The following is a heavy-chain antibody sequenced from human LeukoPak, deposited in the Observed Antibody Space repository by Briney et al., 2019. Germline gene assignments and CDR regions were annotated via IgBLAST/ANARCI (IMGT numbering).Heavy chain of an antibody. D-gene: IGHD3-22*01. CDR3: ARVRGRITTIQSAFDI. CDR2: INHREST. J-gene: IGHJ3*02. V-gene: IGHV4-34*01. CDR1: GGSFSAYY. Sequence: SETLSLTCAVYGGSFSAYYCKCIRQPPGKGLEWIGEINHRESTNYNPSLKSRVTIPVDTSKNQFSLKLSSVTAADTAMYYCARVRGRITTIQSAFDIWGQGTMVTVSS.